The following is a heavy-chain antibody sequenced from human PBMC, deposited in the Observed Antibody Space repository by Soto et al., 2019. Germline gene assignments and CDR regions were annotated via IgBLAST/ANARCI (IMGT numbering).Heavy chain of an antibody. V-gene: IGHV1-2*04. CDR1: GYTLTDYY. CDR2: IIPNSGGT. CDR3: ARDGGFAYVMHLGLAMDV. D-gene: IGHD3-16*01. J-gene: IGHJ6*02. Sequence: GASVKVSCKASGYTLTDYYIHWVRQAPGQGLEWMGWIIPNSGGTNYAQKFRGLVTMTRDTSISTAYMELSRLKPDDTAVYYCARDGGFAYVMHLGLAMDVWGQGTTVTVSS.